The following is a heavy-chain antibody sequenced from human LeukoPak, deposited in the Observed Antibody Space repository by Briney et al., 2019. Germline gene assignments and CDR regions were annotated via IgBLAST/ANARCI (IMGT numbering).Heavy chain of an antibody. CDR2: ISFSGGYT. CDR1: GFTFSSYA. D-gene: IGHD3-22*01. V-gene: IGHV3-23*01. CDR3: AKHDGSGYRYYFDY. J-gene: IGHJ4*02. Sequence: GGSLRLSCAASGFTFSSYAMSWVRQPPGKGLDWVSTISFSGGYTYYADSVKGRFTISRDNSKNTLYLQMNSLRVEDTAVYYCAKHDGSGYRYYFDYWGQGTLVTVSS.